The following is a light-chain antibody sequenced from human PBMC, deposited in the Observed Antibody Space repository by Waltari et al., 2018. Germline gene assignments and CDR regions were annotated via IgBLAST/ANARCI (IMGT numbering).Light chain of an antibody. V-gene: IGLV2-23*03. CDR3: CSYAGGTTFL. Sequence: QSALTQPASVSGSLGQSITISCTGSGSEIDIYNLVSWYQQYPGKAPKHIIYKGDARPSGVSDRFSGSKSGNTASLTISGLQADDEAEYHCCSYAGGTTFLFGGGTKVTVL. CDR1: GSEIDIYNL. J-gene: IGLJ2*01. CDR2: KGD.